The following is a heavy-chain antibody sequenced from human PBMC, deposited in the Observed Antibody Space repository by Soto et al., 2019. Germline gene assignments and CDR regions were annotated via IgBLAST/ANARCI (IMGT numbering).Heavy chain of an antibody. V-gene: IGHV3-33*01. J-gene: IGHJ6*02. Sequence: SGGSLRLSCAASGFTFYTYGMHWVRQVPGKGLQWVAIIWYDGGTKYYADSVRGRFTVSRDNSKNTLYLQMNSLRDEDTAVYYCARQSLLKSIPIYGYFYYAMDVWGQGTSVTVSS. CDR1: GFTFYTYG. D-gene: IGHD3-3*01. CDR3: ARQSLLKSIPIYGYFYYAMDV. CDR2: IWYDGGTK.